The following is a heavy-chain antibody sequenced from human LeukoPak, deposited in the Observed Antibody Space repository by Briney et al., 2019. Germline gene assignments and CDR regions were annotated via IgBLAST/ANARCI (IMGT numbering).Heavy chain of an antibody. V-gene: IGHV1-69*13. CDR1: GYTFTSYG. D-gene: IGHD6-13*01. J-gene: IGHJ4*02. Sequence: ASVKVSCKASGYTFTSYGISWVRQAPGQGLEWMGGIIPIFGTANYARKFQGRVTITADESTSTAYMELSSLRSEDTAVYYCARVSSTYSSSWYGDFDYWGQGTLVTVSS. CDR3: ARVSSTYSSSWYGDFDY. CDR2: IIPIFGTA.